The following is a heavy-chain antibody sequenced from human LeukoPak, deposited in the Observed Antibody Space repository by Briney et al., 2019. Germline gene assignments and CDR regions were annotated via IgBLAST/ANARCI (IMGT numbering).Heavy chain of an antibody. V-gene: IGHV3-74*01. J-gene: IGHJ4*02. D-gene: IGHD1-1*01. CDR3: ARDYNWNPPDY. Sequence: PGGSLRLSCAASGFTFSSHWMHWVRQAPGKGLVWVSRINSDGSITTYADSAQGRFTISRDNAKNTLYLQMNSLRVEDTAVYCCARDYNWNPPDYWGQGTLVTVSS. CDR1: GFTFSSHW. CDR2: INSDGSIT.